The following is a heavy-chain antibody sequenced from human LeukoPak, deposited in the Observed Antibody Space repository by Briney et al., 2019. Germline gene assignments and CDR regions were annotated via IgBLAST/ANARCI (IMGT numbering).Heavy chain of an antibody. D-gene: IGHD6-13*01. CDR2: IYHSGSI. Sequence: SGTLSLTCAVSGGSISSSNWWSWVRQPPGKGLEWIGEIYHSGSINYNPSLKSRVTISVDKSKNQFSLKLSSVTAADTAVYYCARVGIAAAGSYYGMDVWGQGTTVTVSS. J-gene: IGHJ6*02. V-gene: IGHV4-4*02. CDR1: GGSISSSNW. CDR3: ARVGIAAAGSYYGMDV.